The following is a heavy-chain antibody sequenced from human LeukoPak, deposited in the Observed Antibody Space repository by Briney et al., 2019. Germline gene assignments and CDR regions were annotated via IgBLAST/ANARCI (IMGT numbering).Heavy chain of an antibody. J-gene: IGHJ5*02. Sequence: SETLSLTCTVSGGSISSSSYYWGWIRQPPGRGLEWIGSIYYSGSTYYNPSLKSRVTISVDTSKNQFSLKLSSVTAADTAVYYCATTRYNWNENWFDPWGQGTLVTVSS. CDR3: ATTRYNWNENWFDP. CDR2: IYYSGST. CDR1: GGSISSSSYY. V-gene: IGHV4-39*07. D-gene: IGHD1-20*01.